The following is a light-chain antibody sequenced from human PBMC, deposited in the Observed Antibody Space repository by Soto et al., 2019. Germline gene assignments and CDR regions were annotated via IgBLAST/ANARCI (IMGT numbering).Light chain of an antibody. Sequence: EIVMTQSPATLSVSPGERATLSCRASQSVGSNLAWYQLKPGQAPRLLISDASIRATGTPARFSGSGSGTEFTLSISSLQSEDFAVYYCQQYNSGPRTFGQGTKVEVK. CDR3: QQYNSGPRT. J-gene: IGKJ1*01. V-gene: IGKV3-15*01. CDR2: DAS. CDR1: QSVGSN.